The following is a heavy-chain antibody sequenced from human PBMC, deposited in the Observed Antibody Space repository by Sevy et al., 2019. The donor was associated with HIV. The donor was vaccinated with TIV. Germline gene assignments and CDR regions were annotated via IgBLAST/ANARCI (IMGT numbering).Heavy chain of an antibody. Sequence: ASVKVSCKASGYAFTGYYMHWVRQAPGQGLEWMGWITPNSGDTNYAQKFQGRVTITRDTSISTAYMELSRLRSDDTAVYYCARDGARRFFFDYWGQGTLVTVSS. CDR1: GYAFTGYY. V-gene: IGHV1-2*02. CDR2: ITPNSGDT. CDR3: ARDGARRFFFDY. D-gene: IGHD6-6*01. J-gene: IGHJ4*02.